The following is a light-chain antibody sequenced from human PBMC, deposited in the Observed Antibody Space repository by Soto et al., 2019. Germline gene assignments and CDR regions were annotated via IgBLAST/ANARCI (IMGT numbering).Light chain of an antibody. Sequence: DTVMTQSPANLSVSPWGRGTLSCRASQSVGSDLAWYQQKPGQAPRLVIYDISTRATGVPTRISGSGSGTEFTLTISSLQSEDFAVYYCQQYNSWPLTVGGGTKVDI. J-gene: IGKJ4*01. CDR3: QQYNSWPLT. CDR2: DIS. V-gene: IGKV3D-15*01. CDR1: QSVGSD.